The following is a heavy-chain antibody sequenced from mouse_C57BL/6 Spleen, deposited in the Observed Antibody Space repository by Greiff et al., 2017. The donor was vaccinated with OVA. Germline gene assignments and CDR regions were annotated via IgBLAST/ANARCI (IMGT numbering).Heavy chain of an antibody. CDR1: GFNIKDDY. J-gene: IGHJ4*01. D-gene: IGHD2-4*01. CDR2: IDPENGDT. CDR3: TTFNDYDGYYAMDY. Sequence: EVKLMESGAELVRPGASVKLSCTASGFNIKDDYMHWVKQRPEQGLEWIGWIDPENGDTEYASKFQGKATITADTSSNTAYLQLSSLTSEDTAVYYCTTFNDYDGYYAMDYWGQGTSVTVSS. V-gene: IGHV14-4*01.